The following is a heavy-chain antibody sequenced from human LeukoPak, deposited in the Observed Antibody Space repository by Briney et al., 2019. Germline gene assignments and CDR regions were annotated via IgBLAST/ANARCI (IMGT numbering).Heavy chain of an antibody. CDR2: VYYSGST. D-gene: IGHD4-23*01. Sequence: SETLSLTCTVSGGSISSYYWSWIRQPPGKGLEWIGDVYYSGSTNYNPSLKSRVTISVDTSKNQFSLKLSSVTAADTAVYYCARLPLDYGGNSYYYYGMDVWGQGTTVTVSS. J-gene: IGHJ6*02. CDR1: GGSISSYY. V-gene: IGHV4-59*08. CDR3: ARLPLDYGGNSYYYYGMDV.